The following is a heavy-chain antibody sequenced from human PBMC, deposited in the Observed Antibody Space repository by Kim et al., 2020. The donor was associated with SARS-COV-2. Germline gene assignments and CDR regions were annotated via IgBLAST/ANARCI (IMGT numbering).Heavy chain of an antibody. Sequence: FQGRVTITRDTSASTAYMELSSLRSEDTAVYYCARDRITIFGVVKYYFDYWGQGTLVTVSS. V-gene: IGHV1-3*01. J-gene: IGHJ4*02. CDR3: ARDRITIFGVVKYYFDY. D-gene: IGHD3-3*01.